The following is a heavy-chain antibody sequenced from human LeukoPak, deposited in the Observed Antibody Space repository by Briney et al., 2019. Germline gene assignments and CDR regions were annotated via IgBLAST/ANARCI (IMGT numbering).Heavy chain of an antibody. CDR2: ISGSGGST. V-gene: IGHV3-23*01. CDR1: GFTFSSYA. Sequence: GGSLRLSCAASGFTFSSYAMSWLRQAPGKGLEWGSAISGSGGSTYYADSVKGRFTISRDNSKNTLYLQMNSLRAEDTAVYYCAKEVTMIVVFDYWGQGTLVTVSS. J-gene: IGHJ4*02. CDR3: AKEVTMIVVFDY. D-gene: IGHD3-22*01.